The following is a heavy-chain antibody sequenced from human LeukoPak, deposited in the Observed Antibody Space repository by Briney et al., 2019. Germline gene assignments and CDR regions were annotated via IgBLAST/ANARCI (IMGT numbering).Heavy chain of an antibody. CDR3: ARSPVASYFDY. CDR1: GGSISSYY. J-gene: IGHJ4*02. D-gene: IGHD5-12*01. CDR2: IYYSGST. Sequence: PSETLSLTCTVSGGSISSYYWSWIRQPPGKGPEWIGYIYYSGSTNYNPSLKSRVTISVDTSKNQFSLKLSSVTAADTAVYYCARSPVASYFDYWGQGTLVTVSS. V-gene: IGHV4-59*01.